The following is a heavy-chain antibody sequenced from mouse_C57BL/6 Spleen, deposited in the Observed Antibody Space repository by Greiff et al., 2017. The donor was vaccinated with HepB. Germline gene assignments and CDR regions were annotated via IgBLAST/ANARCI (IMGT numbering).Heavy chain of an antibody. Sequence: VKLQQSGPELVKPGASVKISCKASGYAFSSSWMNWVKQRPGKGLEWIGRIYPGDGDTNYNGKFKGKATLTADKSSSTAYMQLSSLTSEDSAVYFCARDWDENDYWGQGTTLTVSS. CDR1: GYAFSSSW. J-gene: IGHJ2*01. D-gene: IGHD4-1*01. V-gene: IGHV1-82*01. CDR3: ARDWDENDY. CDR2: IYPGDGDT.